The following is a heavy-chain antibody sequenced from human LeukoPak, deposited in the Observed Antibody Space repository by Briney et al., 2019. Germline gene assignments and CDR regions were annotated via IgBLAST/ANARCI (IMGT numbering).Heavy chain of an antibody. Sequence: PSETLSLTRTVSGGSIISSNYYWGWIRQPPGKGLEWIGSIYYSGSTYHNPSLKSRVTISVDTSKTQFSLKLRSVTAADTAVYYCARQKFYSTGWYPNRFDPWGQGTLVTVSS. CDR1: GGSIISSNYY. V-gene: IGHV4-39*01. J-gene: IGHJ5*02. D-gene: IGHD6-19*01. CDR2: IYYSGST. CDR3: ARQKFYSTGWYPNRFDP.